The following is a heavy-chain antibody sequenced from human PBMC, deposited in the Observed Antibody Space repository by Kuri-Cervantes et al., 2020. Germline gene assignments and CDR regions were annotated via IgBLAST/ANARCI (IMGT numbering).Heavy chain of an antibody. Sequence: SETLSLTCAVYGGSFSGYYWNWIRQPPGKGLDWIGSIFYSGSTFYNPSLKSRVTISVDTSKNQFSLKVSSVTAADTAVYYCARHSTGYYQATWFDPWGQGTLVTVSS. J-gene: IGHJ5*02. V-gene: IGHV4-34*12. D-gene: IGHD3-9*01. CDR1: GGSFSGYY. CDR3: ARHSTGYYQATWFDP. CDR2: IFYSGST.